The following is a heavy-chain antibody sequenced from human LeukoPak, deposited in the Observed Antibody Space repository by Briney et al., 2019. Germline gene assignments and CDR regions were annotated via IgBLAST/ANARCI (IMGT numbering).Heavy chain of an antibody. J-gene: IGHJ6*03. CDR3: ARQHDSYYYYYIDV. Sequence: SETLSLTCAVSGYSISNGYYWVWIRPPPGRGLEWIGSLYHSDSAYYNTSLRSRVSTSVDTSKNQFSLTLSFVTAADTAVYYCARQHDSYYYYYIDVWGSGTTVTVSS. CDR2: LYHSDSA. CDR1: GYSISNGYY. V-gene: IGHV4-38-2*01.